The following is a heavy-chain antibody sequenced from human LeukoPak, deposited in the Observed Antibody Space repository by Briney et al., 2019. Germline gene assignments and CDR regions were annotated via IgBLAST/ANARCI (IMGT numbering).Heavy chain of an antibody. CDR2: IYTSGST. V-gene: IGHV4-4*07. Sequence: SETLSLTCTVSGGSISSYYWSWLRQPAGKGLEWIRRIYTSGSTNYSPSLKGRVTMSVDTSKNQFSLKLSSVTAADTAVYYCARDGTEYYYYMDVGGKGTTVTISS. CDR1: GGSISSYY. J-gene: IGHJ6*03. CDR3: ARDGTEYYYYMDV.